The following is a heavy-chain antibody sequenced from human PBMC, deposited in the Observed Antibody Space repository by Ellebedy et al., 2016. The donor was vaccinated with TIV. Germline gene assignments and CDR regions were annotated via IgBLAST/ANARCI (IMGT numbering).Heavy chain of an antibody. J-gene: IGHJ4*02. CDR1: GYTFINYG. CDR2: ISTDNGNT. V-gene: IGHV1-18*04. Sequence: AASVKVSCKASGYTFINYGISWVRQAPGQGLEWMGWISTDNGNTNDAQKFQGRVTMTTDTPTSTAYMELRSLRSDDTAMYYCARGLDNFDYWGQGTLVTVSS. D-gene: IGHD3-22*01. CDR3: ARGLDNFDY.